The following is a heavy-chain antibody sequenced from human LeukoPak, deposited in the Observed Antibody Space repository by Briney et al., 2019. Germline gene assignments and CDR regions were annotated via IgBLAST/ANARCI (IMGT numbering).Heavy chain of an antibody. CDR2: IIPIFGTA. CDR3: AQQVGITSYIFDY. D-gene: IGHD3-22*01. Sequence: SVKVSCKASGGTFSSYAISWVRQAPGQGLEWMGGIIPIFGTANYAQKFQGRVTITTDESTSTAYMELSSLRSEDTAVYYCAQQVGITSYIFDYWGQGTLVTVSS. V-gene: IGHV1-69*05. CDR1: GGTFSSYA. J-gene: IGHJ4*02.